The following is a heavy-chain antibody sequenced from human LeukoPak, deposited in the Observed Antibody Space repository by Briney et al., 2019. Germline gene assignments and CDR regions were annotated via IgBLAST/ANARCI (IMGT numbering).Heavy chain of an antibody. D-gene: IGHD2-2*01. CDR2: LSGSGGGT. CDR3: ARGFCSSTSCYKGGWDY. V-gene: IGHV3-23*01. CDR1: GITLSNYG. Sequence: PGGSLRLSCAVSGITLSNYGMSWVRQAPGKGLEWVAGLSGSGGGTNYADSVKGRFTISRDNAKNTLYLQMNSLRAEDTAVYYCARGFCSSTSCYKGGWDYWGQGTLVTVSS. J-gene: IGHJ4*02.